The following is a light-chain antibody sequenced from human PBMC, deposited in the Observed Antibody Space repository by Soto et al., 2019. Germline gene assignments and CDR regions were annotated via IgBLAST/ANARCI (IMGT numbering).Light chain of an antibody. Sequence: EIVMTQSPGTLSLSPGERATLSCRASQSVSSNYLAWYQQKPRQTTRLLIYGSSDRATGIPGRFSGSGSGTDFTLTITRVEPEDFAVYYCQQYGSSPPYTFGRGTKVEIK. J-gene: IGKJ2*01. CDR1: QSVSSNY. V-gene: IGKV3-20*01. CDR2: GSS. CDR3: QQYGSSPPYT.